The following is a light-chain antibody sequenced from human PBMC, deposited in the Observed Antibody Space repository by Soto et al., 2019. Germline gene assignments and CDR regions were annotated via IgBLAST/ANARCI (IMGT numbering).Light chain of an antibody. J-gene: IGKJ1*01. V-gene: IGKV3-11*01. CDR1: QSVSGY. CDR3: QQRNVWPWT. CDR2: NVS. Sequence: IALTLSPVPLSLSPRGRATLSCSASQSVSGYLAWYRQKPGQAPRLLIYNVSNSATGITAMFSGSGSGTDFTLTISSLEPEDFAVYYCQQRNVWPWTFGHGTTVDIK.